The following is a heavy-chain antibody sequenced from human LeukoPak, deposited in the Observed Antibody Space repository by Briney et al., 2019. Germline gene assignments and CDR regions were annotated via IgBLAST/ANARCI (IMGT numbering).Heavy chain of an antibody. CDR1: GFTFSSYG. V-gene: IGHV3-30*18. CDR2: ISYDGSNK. CDR3: AKESGYCSGGSCSFPPDFDY. D-gene: IGHD2-15*01. J-gene: IGHJ4*02. Sequence: GGSLRLSCAASGFTFSSYGMHWVRQAPGKGLEWVAVISYDGSNKYYADSVKGRFTISRDNSKNTLYLQMNSLRAEDTAVYYCAKESGYCSGGSCSFPPDFDYWGQGTLVTASS.